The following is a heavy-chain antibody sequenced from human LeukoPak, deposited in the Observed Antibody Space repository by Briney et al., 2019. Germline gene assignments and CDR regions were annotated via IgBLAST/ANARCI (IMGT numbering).Heavy chain of an antibody. J-gene: IGHJ4*02. CDR2: INHSGST. V-gene: IGHV4-34*01. CDR1: GGSFSGYY. Sequence: SETLSLTCAVYGGSFSGYYWSWIRQPPGKGLEWIGEINHSGSTNYNPSLKSRVTISVDTSKNQFSLRLSSVTVADTAVYYCARSKSRTGSYLSFDSWGQGTLVTVSS. D-gene: IGHD1-26*01. CDR3: ARSKSRTGSYLSFDS.